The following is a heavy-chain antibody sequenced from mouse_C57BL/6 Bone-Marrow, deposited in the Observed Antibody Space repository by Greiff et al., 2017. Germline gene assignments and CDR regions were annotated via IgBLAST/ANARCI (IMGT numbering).Heavy chain of an antibody. J-gene: IGHJ4*01. CDR2: ISNGGGST. CDR1: GFTFSDYY. V-gene: IGHV5-12*01. D-gene: IGHD3-2*02. Sequence: EVKLMESGGGLVQPGGSLKLSCAASGFTFSDYYMYWVRQTPEKRLEWVAYISNGGGSTYYPDTVKGRFTISRDNAKNTLYLQMSRLKSEDTAMYYCARHDDSGYPYYYAMDYWGQGTSVTVSS. CDR3: ARHDDSGYPYYYAMDY.